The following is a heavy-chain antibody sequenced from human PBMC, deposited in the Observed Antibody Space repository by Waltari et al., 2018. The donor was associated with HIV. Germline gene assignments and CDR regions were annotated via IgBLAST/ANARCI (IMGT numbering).Heavy chain of an antibody. J-gene: IGHJ1*01. V-gene: IGHV2-70*15. CDR3: ARMRYGAPPSGFQH. D-gene: IGHD4-17*01. CDR1: GFSLSTSGMC. CDR2: IDWDDDK. Sequence: QVTLRESGPALVKPTQTLTLTCTFSGFSLSTSGMCVSWIRQPPGKALEWLARIDWDDDKYYSTSLKTRLTISKDTSKNQVVLTMTNMDPVDTATYYCARMRYGAPPSGFQHWGQGTLVTVSS.